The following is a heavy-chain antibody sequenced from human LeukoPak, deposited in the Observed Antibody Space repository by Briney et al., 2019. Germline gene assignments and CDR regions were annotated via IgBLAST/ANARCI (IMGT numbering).Heavy chain of an antibody. J-gene: IGHJ4*02. V-gene: IGHV4-38-2*02. CDR2: LYRSETT. CDR1: GYSISSGFY. CDR3: ARGGY. Sequence: KTSETLSLTCTVSGYSISSGFYWGWVRQTPGKGLEWIATLYRSETTYYNPSLKSRVTISVDTSKNQFSLKLSSVTAADTAVYYCARGGYWGQGTLVTVSS.